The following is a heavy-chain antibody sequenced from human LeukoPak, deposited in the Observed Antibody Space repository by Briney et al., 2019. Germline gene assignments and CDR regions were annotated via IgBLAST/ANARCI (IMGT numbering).Heavy chain of an antibody. CDR3: ARDQGFDY. CDR1: GFTFSGLW. Sequence: GGSLRLSCAASGFTFSGLWMHWVRQAPGKGLVWVSCISFDGSDATYADSVKGRFTISRDNAKNTLHLQMDSLTVEDTAVYYCARDQGFDYWGQGTLVTVSS. CDR2: ISFDGSDA. J-gene: IGHJ4*02. V-gene: IGHV3-74*01.